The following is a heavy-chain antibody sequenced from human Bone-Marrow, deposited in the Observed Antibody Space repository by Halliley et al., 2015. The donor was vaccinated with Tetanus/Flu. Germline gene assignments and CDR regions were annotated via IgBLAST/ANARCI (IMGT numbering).Heavy chain of an antibody. D-gene: IGHD3-10*01. Sequence: TLSLTCVASNYSISSGNHWGWIRQPPGKTLEWIGYVYRSGTTNYNPSLKSRVTISVDTSNNQFSLNLRSVTAADTAVYYCARATFRDGDFDYWGQGTLVTVSS. J-gene: IGHJ4*02. CDR1: NYSISSGNH. CDR3: ARATFRDGDFDY. V-gene: IGHV4-38-2*01. CDR2: VYRSGTT.